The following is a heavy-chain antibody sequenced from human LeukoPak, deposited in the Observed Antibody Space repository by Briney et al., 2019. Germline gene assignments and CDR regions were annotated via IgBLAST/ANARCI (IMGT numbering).Heavy chain of an antibody. D-gene: IGHD3-16*01. Sequence: SETLSLTCAVYGGSFSGYYWSWIRQPPGKGLEWIGYIYYSGSTNYNPSLKSRVTISVDTSKNQFSLKLSSVTAADTAVYYCARGYGPDYWGQGTLVTVSS. V-gene: IGHV4-59*01. CDR2: IYYSGST. CDR3: ARGYGPDY. CDR1: GGSFSGYY. J-gene: IGHJ4*02.